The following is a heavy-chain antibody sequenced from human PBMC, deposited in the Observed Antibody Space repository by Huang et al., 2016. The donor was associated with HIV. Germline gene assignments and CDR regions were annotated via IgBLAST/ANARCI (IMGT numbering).Heavy chain of an antibody. J-gene: IGHJ3*02. CDR2: IRSDGNIK. CDR1: GFTFSSFG. D-gene: IGHD3-10*01. V-gene: IGHV3-30*02. CDR3: AKDRGRGGDVFDI. Sequence: QVHLVESGGGVVQPGGSLRLSCAASGFTFSSFGMHWVRQAQGKGLEWVLFIRSDGNIKYYADAVKGRFTISRDNSRNTLYLQMSGLTTEDTAVYYCAKDRGRGGDVFDIWGQGTMLTVSS.